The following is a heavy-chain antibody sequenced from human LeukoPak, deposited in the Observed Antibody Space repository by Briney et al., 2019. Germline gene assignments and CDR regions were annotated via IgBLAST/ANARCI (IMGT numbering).Heavy chain of an antibody. CDR2: IRYDGSNK. CDR1: GFTFSSYG. Sequence: GGSLRLSCAASGFTFSSYGMHWVRQAPGKWLEWVAFIRYDGSNKYYADSVKGRFTISRDNSKNTLYLQMNSLRAEDTAVYYCAKDYGDFLRGSFDYWGQGTLVTVSS. D-gene: IGHD4-17*01. J-gene: IGHJ4*02. CDR3: AKDYGDFLRGSFDY. V-gene: IGHV3-30*02.